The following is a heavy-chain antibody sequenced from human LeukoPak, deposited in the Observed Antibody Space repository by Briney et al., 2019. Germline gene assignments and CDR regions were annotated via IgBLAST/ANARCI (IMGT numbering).Heavy chain of an antibody. J-gene: IGHJ4*02. V-gene: IGHV3-30*18. D-gene: IGHD5-12*01. CDR3: AKEVGYGSPYFDY. Sequence: GGSLRLSCAASGFVFSNYGMHWVRQAPGKGLEWVVLISFDESSEYYADSVKGRFSISRDNSKNTLYLQMNNARVDDTAVYYCAKEVGYGSPYFDYWGQGTLVTVSS. CDR2: ISFDESSE. CDR1: GFVFSNYG.